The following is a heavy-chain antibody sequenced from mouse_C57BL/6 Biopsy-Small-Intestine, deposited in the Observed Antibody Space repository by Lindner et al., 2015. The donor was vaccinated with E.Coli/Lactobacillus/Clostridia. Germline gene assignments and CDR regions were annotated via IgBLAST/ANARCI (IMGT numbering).Heavy chain of an antibody. J-gene: IGHJ2*01. CDR1: GYSFTGYY. CDR3: AKGDGDYDEFDY. D-gene: IGHD2-13*01. Sequence: VQLQESGPELVKPGASVKISCKASGYSFTGYYMHWVKQSPEKSLEWIGEINPSTGGITYNQKFKAKATLTVGTSSNTAYMQLSSLTSEDSAVYFCAKGDGDYDEFDYWGQGTTLTVSS. V-gene: IGHV1-42*01. CDR2: INPSTGGI.